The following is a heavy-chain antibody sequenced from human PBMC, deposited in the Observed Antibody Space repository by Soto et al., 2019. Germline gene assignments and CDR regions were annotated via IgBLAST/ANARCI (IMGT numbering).Heavy chain of an antibody. CDR1: GYTVTSYD. J-gene: IGHJ6*02. V-gene: IGHV1-8*01. Sequence: ASVQVSCKASGYTVTSYDITWVRQATGQGLEWMGLMNLNIGKAGDAQKFQGRVTMTRNRSIRAAYIWRSSLRSADTAVCYCAREGHPWNDVAYYGMDVWGQGTTVTVSS. CDR3: AREGHPWNDVAYYGMDV. D-gene: IGHD1-1*01. CDR2: MNLNIGKA.